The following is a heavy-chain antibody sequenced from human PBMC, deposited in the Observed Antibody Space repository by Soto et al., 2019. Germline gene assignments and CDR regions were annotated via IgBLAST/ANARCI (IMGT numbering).Heavy chain of an antibody. D-gene: IGHD1-20*01. CDR3: ARDSPDNWNQPLFDY. CDR1: GFTFSSYG. CDR2: IWYDGSNK. Sequence: QVQLVESGGGVVQPGRSLRLSCAASGFTFSSYGMHWVRQAPGKGLEWVAVIWYDGSNKYYADSVKGRFTISRDNSKNTLYLQMNWLRAEDTAVYYCARDSPDNWNQPLFDYWGQGTLVTVSS. J-gene: IGHJ4*02. V-gene: IGHV3-33*01.